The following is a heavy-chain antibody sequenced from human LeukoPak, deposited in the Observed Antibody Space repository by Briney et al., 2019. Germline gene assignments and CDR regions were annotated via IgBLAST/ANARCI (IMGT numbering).Heavy chain of an antibody. D-gene: IGHD2-2*01. J-gene: IGHJ3*02. V-gene: IGHV3-23*01. CDR3: ARPTRTSWVAFDI. CDR1: RFTFSSYA. CDR2: LSGSGGTT. Sequence: GGSLRLSCAASRFTFSSYAMTWVRQAPGKGLEWVSALSGSGGTTYYADSVKGRFTISRDNSHNTLYLQMNSLRAEDTAVYYCARPTRTSWVAFDIWGQGTMVTVSS.